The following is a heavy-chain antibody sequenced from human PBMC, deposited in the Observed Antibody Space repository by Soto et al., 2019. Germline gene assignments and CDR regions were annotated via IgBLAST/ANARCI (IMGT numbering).Heavy chain of an antibody. V-gene: IGHV1-2*02. D-gene: IGHD3-3*01. J-gene: IGHJ4*02. Sequence: ASVKVSCKASGYTFTGYFMHWVRQAPGQGLEWMGWINPYSGGTNYAQKFQGRVAMTRDTSISTAYMELSRLRSYDPAVYYCARDSLPSLRNYDFCTGYGGFDYWGQGTLVTVSS. CDR2: INPYSGGT. CDR1: GYTFTGYF. CDR3: ARDSLPSLRNYDFCTGYGGFDY.